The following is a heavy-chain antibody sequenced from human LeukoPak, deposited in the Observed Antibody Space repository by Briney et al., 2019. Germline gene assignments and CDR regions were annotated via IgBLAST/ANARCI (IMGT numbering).Heavy chain of an antibody. D-gene: IGHD3-9*01. CDR1: GGSISSYY. J-gene: IGHJ4*02. V-gene: IGHV4-59*01. Sequence: SETLSLTCTVSGGSISSYYWSWIRQPPGKGLEWIGYIYYSGSTNYNPSLKSRVTISVDTSKNQFSLKLSSVTAADTAVYYCARDAWLRPYQYNFDYWGQGTLVTVSS. CDR3: ARDAWLRPYQYNFDY. CDR2: IYYSGST.